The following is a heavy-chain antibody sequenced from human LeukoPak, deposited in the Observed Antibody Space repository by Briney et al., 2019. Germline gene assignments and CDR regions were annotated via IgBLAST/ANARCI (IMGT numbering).Heavy chain of an antibody. CDR2: IYSGGTT. CDR1: GFAVSSDY. V-gene: IGHV3-53*01. Sequence: PGGSLRLSCAGSGFAVSSDYMSWVRQAPGKGLERVSLIYSGGTTYYADSVKGRFIISRDNFKNTLFLQMNSLRAEDTAVYYCARAPSGWSDYWYFDLWGRGTLVTVSS. D-gene: IGHD6-19*01. J-gene: IGHJ2*01. CDR3: ARAPSGWSDYWYFDL.